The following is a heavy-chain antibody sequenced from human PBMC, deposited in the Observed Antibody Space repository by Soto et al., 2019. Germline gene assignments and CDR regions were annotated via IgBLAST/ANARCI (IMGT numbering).Heavy chain of an antibody. CDR3: VLSGNYEDAFDI. CDR2: FDPENAET. D-gene: IGHD3-22*01. V-gene: IGHV1-24*01. CDR1: GYTLTELS. Sequence: QVQLEQSGSEVKKPGASVKVSCKVPGYTLTELSMHWVRQVPGKGLEWMGGFDPENAETSYAQHFQGRVSMTEDTSTDTAYLQLNSLSYDDTAVYYFVLSGNYEDAFDIWGHGTTVTVSS. J-gene: IGHJ3*02.